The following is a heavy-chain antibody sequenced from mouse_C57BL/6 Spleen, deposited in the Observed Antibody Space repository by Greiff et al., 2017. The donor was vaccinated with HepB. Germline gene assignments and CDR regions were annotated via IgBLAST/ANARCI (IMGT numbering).Heavy chain of an antibody. CDR2: IYPRSGNT. J-gene: IGHJ3*01. D-gene: IGHD1-1*01. V-gene: IGHV1-81*01. Sequence: QVHVKQSGAELARPGASVKLSCKASGYTFTSYGISWVKQRTGQGLEWIGEIYPRSGNTYYNEKFKGKATLTADKSSSTAYMELRSLTSEDSAVYFCASATVVARGFAYWGQGTLVTVSA. CDR3: ASATVVARGFAY. CDR1: GYTFTSYG.